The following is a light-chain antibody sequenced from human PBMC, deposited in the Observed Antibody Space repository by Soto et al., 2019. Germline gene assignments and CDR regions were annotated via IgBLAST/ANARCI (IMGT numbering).Light chain of an antibody. CDR1: SSDVGGYNF. CDR2: DVS. Sequence: QSVLTQPRSVSGSPGQSVTISCTGTSSDVGGYNFVSWYPQHPGKAPKLMIYDVSKRPSGVPDRFSGSKSGNTASLTISGLQAEDEADYYCCSYAGSYTWVFGGGTKVTVL. J-gene: IGLJ2*01. CDR3: CSYAGSYTWV. V-gene: IGLV2-11*01.